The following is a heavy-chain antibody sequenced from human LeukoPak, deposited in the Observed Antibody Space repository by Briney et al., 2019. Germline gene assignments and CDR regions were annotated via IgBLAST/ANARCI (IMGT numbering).Heavy chain of an antibody. J-gene: IGHJ4*02. V-gene: IGHV4-39*07. CDR3: ARVDDYYDSSGFFDY. Sequence: SETLSLTCTVSGGSISSSSYYWGWIRQPPGEGLEWIGSIYYSGSTNYNPSLKSRVTISVDTSKNQFSLKLSSVTAADTAVYYCARVDDYYDSSGFFDYWGQGTLVTVSS. CDR2: IYYSGST. CDR1: GGSISSSSYY. D-gene: IGHD3-22*01.